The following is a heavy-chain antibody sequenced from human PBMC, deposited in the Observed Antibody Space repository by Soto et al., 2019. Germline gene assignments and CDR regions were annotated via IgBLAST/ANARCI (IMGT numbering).Heavy chain of an antibody. V-gene: IGHV1-69*13. CDR3: ARDSPYYYDSSGYYSGAFDI. Sequence: SVKVSCKASGGTFSSYAISWVRQAPGQGLEWMGGIIPIFGTANYAQKFQGRVTITADESTSTAYMELSSLRSEDTAVYYCARDSPYYYDSSGYYSGAFDIWGQGTMVTV. CDR2: IIPIFGTA. D-gene: IGHD3-22*01. CDR1: GGTFSSYA. J-gene: IGHJ3*02.